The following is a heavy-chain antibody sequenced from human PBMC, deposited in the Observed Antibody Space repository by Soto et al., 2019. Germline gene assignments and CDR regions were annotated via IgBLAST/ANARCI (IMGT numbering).Heavy chain of an antibody. D-gene: IGHD3-22*01. V-gene: IGHV4-30-4*01. CDR2: IYYSGST. J-gene: IGHJ3*02. CDR3: AREGTNDGSGYYGLAFDI. CDR1: GGSISSGDYY. Sequence: QVQLQESGPGLVKSSQTLSLTCTVSGGSISSGDYYWSWIRQPPGKGLEWIGYIYYSGSTYYNPSLKSRLTISIDTSKNQFSLKLSSVTAADTAVYYCAREGTNDGSGYYGLAFDIWGQGTMLTVSS.